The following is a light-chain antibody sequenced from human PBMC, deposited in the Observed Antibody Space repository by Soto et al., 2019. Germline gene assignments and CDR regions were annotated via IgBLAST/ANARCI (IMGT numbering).Light chain of an antibody. Sequence: QSALTQPRSVSGSPGQSVTISCTGTSSDVGGYNYVSWYQQHPGKAPKLMIYDVSKRPSGVPDRFSGSKFGNTASLTISGLQAEDEADYYCCSYAGSYTFDFGTGTKLTVL. CDR1: SSDVGGYNY. V-gene: IGLV2-11*01. J-gene: IGLJ1*01. CDR3: CSYAGSYTFD. CDR2: DVS.